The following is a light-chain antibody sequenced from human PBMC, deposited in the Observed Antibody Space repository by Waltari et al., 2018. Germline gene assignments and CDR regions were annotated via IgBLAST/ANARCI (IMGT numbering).Light chain of an antibody. CDR1: SNNVGNQG. CDR3: SAWDSSLSAWV. V-gene: IGLV10-54*04. Sequence: QAGLTQPPSVSKGLRQTVTLTCTGNSNNVGNQGAAWLQQHQGHPPKLLSSRNNNRPSGISEGFAAARSGNTASRTITGLQPEDEADYYCSAWDSSLSAWVLGGGTKLTVL. J-gene: IGLJ3*02. CDR2: RNN.